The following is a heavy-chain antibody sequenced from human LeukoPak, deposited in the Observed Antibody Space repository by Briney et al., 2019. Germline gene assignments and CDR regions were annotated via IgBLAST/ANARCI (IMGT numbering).Heavy chain of an antibody. CDR1: GFTFSSYS. CDR2: ISSSSSYI. CDR3: ARAGYSSGWYLSYFDY. Sequence: PGGSLRLSCAASGFTFSSYSMNWVRQAPGKGLEWFSSISSSSSYIYYADSVKGRFTISRDNAKNSLYLQMNSLRAEDTAVYYCARAGYSSGWYLSYFDYWGQGTLVTVSS. J-gene: IGHJ4*02. V-gene: IGHV3-21*01. D-gene: IGHD6-19*01.